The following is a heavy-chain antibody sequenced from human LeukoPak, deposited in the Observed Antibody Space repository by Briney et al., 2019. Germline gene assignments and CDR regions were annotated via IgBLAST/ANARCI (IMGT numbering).Heavy chain of an antibody. CDR2: IYYSGST. D-gene: IGHD3-22*01. CDR1: GGSISSSSYY. Sequence: SETLSLTCTVSGGSISSSSYYWGWLRQPPGKGLEWIGSIYYSGSTYYNPSLKSRVTISVDTSKNQFSLKLSSVTAADTAVYYCARDSSGYYYHYIDYWGQGTLVTVSS. CDR3: ARDSSGYYYHYIDY. V-gene: IGHV4-39*07. J-gene: IGHJ4*02.